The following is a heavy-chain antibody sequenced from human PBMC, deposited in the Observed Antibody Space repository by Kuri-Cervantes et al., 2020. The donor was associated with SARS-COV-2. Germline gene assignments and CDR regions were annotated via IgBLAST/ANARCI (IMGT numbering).Heavy chain of an antibody. J-gene: IGHJ4*02. D-gene: IGHD3-10*01. Sequence: GESLKISCAASGFTVSSNYMSWVRQAPGKGLEWVSVIYSGGSTYYADSVKGRFTISRDNSKDTLYLQMNSLRAEDTAKYYCAKGRGFDYWGQGTLVTVSS. V-gene: IGHV3-53*01. CDR3: AKGRGFDY. CDR2: IYSGGST. CDR1: GFTVSSNY.